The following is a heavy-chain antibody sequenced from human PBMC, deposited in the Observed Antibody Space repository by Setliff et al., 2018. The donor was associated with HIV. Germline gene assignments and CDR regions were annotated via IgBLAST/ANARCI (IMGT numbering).Heavy chain of an antibody. D-gene: IGHD4-17*01. CDR1: GGSITGYY. Sequence: SETLSLTCTVSGGSITGYYWNWIRQPPGKGLEWIGHICYNGNTNYNPSLKSRGTISVDTSKNQFSLKLTSVTAADTAVYYCAREIYGGNSRPCDYWGQGTLVTVSS. J-gene: IGHJ4*02. V-gene: IGHV4-59*01. CDR2: ICYNGNT. CDR3: AREIYGGNSRPCDY.